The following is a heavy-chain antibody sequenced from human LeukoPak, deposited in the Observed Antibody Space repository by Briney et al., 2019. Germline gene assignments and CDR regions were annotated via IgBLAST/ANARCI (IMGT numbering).Heavy chain of an antibody. CDR1: GFTFSSYS. CDR3: ARDFPRHLLAARPAFFDY. V-gene: IGHV3-21*01. CDR2: ISSSSSYI. Sequence: GGSLRLSCAASGFTFSSYSMNWVRQAPGKGLEWVSSISSSSSYIYYADSVKGRFTISRDNAKNSLYLQMNSLRAEDTAVYYCARDFPRHLLAARPAFFDYWGQGTLVTVSS. D-gene: IGHD6-6*01. J-gene: IGHJ4*02.